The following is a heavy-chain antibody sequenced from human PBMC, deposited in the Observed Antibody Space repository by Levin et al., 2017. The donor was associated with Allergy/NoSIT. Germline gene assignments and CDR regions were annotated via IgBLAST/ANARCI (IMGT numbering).Heavy chain of an antibody. CDR1: GGSFSGYY. Sequence: KTGGSLRLSCAVYGGSFSGYYWTWIRQPPGKGLEWVGEINHSGSTNYNPSLKSRVTISVDTSKNQFSLKLSSVTAADTAVYYCARGSAKNDSSRALGYWGQGTLVTVSS. D-gene: IGHD6-13*01. CDR2: INHSGST. V-gene: IGHV4-34*01. J-gene: IGHJ4*02. CDR3: ARGSAKNDSSRALGY.